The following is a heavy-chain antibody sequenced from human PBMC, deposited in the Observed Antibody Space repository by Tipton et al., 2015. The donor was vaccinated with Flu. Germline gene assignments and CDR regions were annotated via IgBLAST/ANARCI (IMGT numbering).Heavy chain of an antibody. D-gene: IGHD2/OR15-2a*01. CDR2: IFYTGNT. Sequence: TLSLTCSLSGGSISDYYYTWIRQPPGKGLEWIGSIFYTGNTDYSPSLKSRVTISLDTSKNQVSLELTSMTAADTAVYYCARVNRSWLVPWGQGTLVTVSS. CDR3: ARVNRSWLVP. J-gene: IGHJ5*02. CDR1: GGSISDYY. V-gene: IGHV4-59*13.